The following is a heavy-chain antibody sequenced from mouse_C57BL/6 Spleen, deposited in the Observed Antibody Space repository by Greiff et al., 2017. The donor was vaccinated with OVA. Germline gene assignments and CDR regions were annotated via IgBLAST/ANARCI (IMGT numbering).Heavy chain of an antibody. J-gene: IGHJ3*01. CDR1: GYTFTSYG. D-gene: IGHD2-4*01. Sequence: VKLQESGAELARPGASVKLSCKASGYTFTSYGISWVKQRTGQGLEWIGEIYPRSGNTYYNEKFKGKATLTADKSSSTAYMELRSLTSEDSAVYFCAVYYDYDDEPWFAYWGQGTLVTVSA. CDR2: IYPRSGNT. CDR3: AVYYDYDDEPWFAY. V-gene: IGHV1-81*01.